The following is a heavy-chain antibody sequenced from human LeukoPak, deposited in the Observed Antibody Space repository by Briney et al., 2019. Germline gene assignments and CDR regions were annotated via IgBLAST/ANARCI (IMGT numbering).Heavy chain of an antibody. D-gene: IGHD6-13*01. CDR1: GFSFSAYG. CDR2: IWYDGSSR. J-gene: IGHJ4*02. CDR3: ARSQSSSLIDY. Sequence: GGSLRLSCAASGFSFSAYGVHWVRQAPGKGLEWVAVIWYDGSSRDYADSVKGRFTLSRDNSKNTLYLQMNSLTVEDTAVYYCARSQSSSLIDYWGQGTLVTVSS. V-gene: IGHV3-33*01.